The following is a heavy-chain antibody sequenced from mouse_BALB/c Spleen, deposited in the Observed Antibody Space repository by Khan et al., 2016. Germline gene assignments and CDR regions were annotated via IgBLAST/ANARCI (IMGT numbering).Heavy chain of an antibody. CDR1: GYTFTNYG. Sequence: QIQLVQSGPELKKPGETVKISCKASGYTFTNYGMNWVKQAPGKGLKWMGWINTYTGEPTYADDFKGRFAFSLETSASTAYLQINKLKNEDMATXFCARGDYGLAMDYWGQGTSVTVSS. CDR3: ARGDYGLAMDY. J-gene: IGHJ4*01. V-gene: IGHV9-1*02. D-gene: IGHD1-2*01. CDR2: INTYTGEP.